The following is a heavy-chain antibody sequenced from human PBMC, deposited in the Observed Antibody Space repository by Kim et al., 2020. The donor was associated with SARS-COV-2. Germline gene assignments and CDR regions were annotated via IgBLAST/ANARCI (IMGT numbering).Heavy chain of an antibody. CDR3: ARAAKWLVHFRQYYFDY. D-gene: IGHD6-19*01. J-gene: IGHJ4*02. V-gene: IGHV1-46*01. CDR2: INPSGGST. CDR1: GYTFTSYY. Sequence: ASVKVSCKASGYTFTSYYMHWVRQAPGQGLEWMGIINPSGGSTSYAQKFQGRVTMTRDTSTSTVYMELSSLRSEDTAVYYCARAAKWLVHFRQYYFDYWGQGTLVTVSS.